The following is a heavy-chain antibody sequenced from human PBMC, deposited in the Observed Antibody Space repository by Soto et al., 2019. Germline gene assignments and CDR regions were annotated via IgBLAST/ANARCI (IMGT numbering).Heavy chain of an antibody. V-gene: IGHV4-34*01. CDR1: GGSFSGYY. CDR3: ARGIMVRGVNNYYYGMDV. J-gene: IGHJ6*02. D-gene: IGHD3-10*01. Sequence: SETLSLTCAVYGGSFSGYYWSWIRQPPGKGLEWIGEINHSGSTNYNPSLKSRVTTSVDTSKNQFSLKLSSVTAADTAVYYCARGIMVRGVNNYYYGMDVWGQGTTVTVSS. CDR2: INHSGST.